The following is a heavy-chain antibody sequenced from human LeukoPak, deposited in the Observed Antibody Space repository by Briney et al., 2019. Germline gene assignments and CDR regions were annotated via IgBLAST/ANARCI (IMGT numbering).Heavy chain of an antibody. V-gene: IGHV3-23*01. J-gene: IGHJ1*01. Sequence: GGSLRLSCAASGFTFSSYAMSWVRQAPGKGLEWVSAISGSGGSTYYADSVKGRFTISRDNSKNTLYLQMNSLRAEDTAVYYCAKDGKQWLVSAEYFQHWGQGTLVTVSS. CDR3: AKDGKQWLVSAEYFQH. CDR2: ISGSGGST. D-gene: IGHD6-19*01. CDR1: GFTFSSYA.